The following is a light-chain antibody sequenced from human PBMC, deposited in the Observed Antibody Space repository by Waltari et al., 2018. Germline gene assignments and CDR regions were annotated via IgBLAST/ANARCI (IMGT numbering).Light chain of an antibody. CDR2: DVS. V-gene: IGLV2-14*03. CDR1: SSDAGGYNS. CDR3: SSQSSNDVVL. J-gene: IGLJ2*01. Sequence: QSALTQPASVSGSPGQSITIPCTGNSSDAGGYNSVSWYQDHPGQAPKCMSYDVSNRPSGFSDRLSGSKSGNSASLTISGLQAEDEADYYCSSQSSNDVVLFGGGTTLTVL.